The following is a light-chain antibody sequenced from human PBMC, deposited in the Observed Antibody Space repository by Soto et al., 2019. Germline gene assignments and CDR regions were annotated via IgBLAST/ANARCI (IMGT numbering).Light chain of an antibody. Sequence: EIVLTQSPGTLSLSPGERATLSCRASQSVSSTYLAWYQQKPGRAPSLLIYGASRRATGIPDMFSGSGSWRDFTLTISRLEPEDFAVYYCQQYERSPTTFGGGTKVEIK. J-gene: IGKJ4*01. CDR3: QQYERSPTT. CDR1: QSVSSTY. V-gene: IGKV3-20*01. CDR2: GAS.